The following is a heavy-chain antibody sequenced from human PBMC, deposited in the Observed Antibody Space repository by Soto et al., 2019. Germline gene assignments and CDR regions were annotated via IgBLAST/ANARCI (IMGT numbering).Heavy chain of an antibody. J-gene: IGHJ6*04. Sequence: PGGSLRPSCAASGFTFSSYDMSWVRQAPGKGLEWVSAISGSGGSTYYADSVKGRFTISRDNSKNTLYLQMNSLRAEDTAVYYCAKVEYYDFWSGQALDWGKGTTVTVSS. CDR2: ISGSGGST. V-gene: IGHV3-23*01. CDR1: GFTFSSYD. D-gene: IGHD3-3*01. CDR3: AKVEYYDFWSGQALD.